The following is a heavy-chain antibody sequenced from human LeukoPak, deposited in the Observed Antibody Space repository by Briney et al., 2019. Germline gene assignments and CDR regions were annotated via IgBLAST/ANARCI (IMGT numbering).Heavy chain of an antibody. CDR1: GYTFTTYG. CDR3: ARDTCTNGVCYIP. J-gene: IGHJ5*02. Sequence: ASVKVSCKASGYTFTTYGINWVRQAPGQGLEWMGWISAYDGKTNYVQKFQGRVTMTTDTSTTTAYMELRSLRSDDTAVYYCARDTCTNGVCYIPWGQGTLVTVSS. CDR2: ISAYDGKT. D-gene: IGHD2-8*01. V-gene: IGHV1-18*01.